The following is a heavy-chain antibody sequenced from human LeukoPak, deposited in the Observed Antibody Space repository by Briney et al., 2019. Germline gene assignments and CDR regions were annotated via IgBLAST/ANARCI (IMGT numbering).Heavy chain of an antibody. CDR1: GYTFTANY. J-gene: IGHJ3*02. Sequence: TSVQVSCKASGYTFTANYMHWVRQAPGQGLEWVGWINPNSGATKYAQNFQGRVTMTRDTSISTGYMELTNLRSDDTAVYYCARDRAGDAFDIWGQGTMVTVSS. CDR2: INPNSGAT. CDR3: ARDRAGDAFDI. V-gene: IGHV1-2*02. D-gene: IGHD6-19*01.